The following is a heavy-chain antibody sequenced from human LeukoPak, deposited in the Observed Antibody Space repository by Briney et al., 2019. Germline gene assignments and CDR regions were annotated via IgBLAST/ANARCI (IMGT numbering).Heavy chain of an antibody. J-gene: IGHJ1*01. CDR2: INHSGST. V-gene: IGHV4-34*01. CDR3: AREWGSGLRNFQH. CDR1: GGSFSGYY. Sequence: SETLSLTCAVYGGSFSGYYWSWIRQPPGKGLEWIGEINHSGSTNYNPSLKSRVTISVDTSKNQFSLKLSSVTAADTAVYYCAREWGSGLRNFQHWGQGTLVTVSS. D-gene: IGHD3-10*01.